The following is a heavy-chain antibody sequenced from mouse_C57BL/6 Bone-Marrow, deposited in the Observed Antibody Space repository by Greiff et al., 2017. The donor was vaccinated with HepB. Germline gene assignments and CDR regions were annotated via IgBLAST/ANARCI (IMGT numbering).Heavy chain of an antibody. D-gene: IGHD2-2*01. CDR2: INYDGSST. J-gene: IGHJ1*03. Sequence: EVKVVESEGGLVQPGSSMKLSCTASGFTFSDYYMAWVRQVPEKGLEWVANINYDGSSTYYLDSLKSRFIISRDNAKNILYLQMSSLKSEDTATYYCARDRDYGSFYWYFDVWGTGTTVTVSS. CDR1: GFTFSDYY. CDR3: ARDRDYGSFYWYFDV. V-gene: IGHV5-16*01.